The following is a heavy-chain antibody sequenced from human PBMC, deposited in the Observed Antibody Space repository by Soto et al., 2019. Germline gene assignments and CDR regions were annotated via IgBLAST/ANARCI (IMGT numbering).Heavy chain of an antibody. Sequence: TLSLTCSVSGDSISRIDYYWTWIRQHPEKGLEWIGNIYFRGNTYYSPSLESRLTISVDTSKNQFSLKLTSVTAADTAVYYCAREGGSYDSGGYLIRGAFDIWGQGTMVTVSS. D-gene: IGHD3-22*01. J-gene: IGHJ3*02. CDR2: IYFRGNT. V-gene: IGHV4-31*03. CDR1: GDSISRIDYY. CDR3: AREGGSYDSGGYLIRGAFDI.